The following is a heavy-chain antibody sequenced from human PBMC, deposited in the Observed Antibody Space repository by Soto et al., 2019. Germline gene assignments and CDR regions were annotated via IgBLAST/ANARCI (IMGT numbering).Heavy chain of an antibody. J-gene: IGHJ3*02. V-gene: IGHV3-73*01. D-gene: IGHD3-9*01. CDR3: TSVLRYFDWLLYPNAFDI. CDR2: IRSKANSYAT. CDR1: GFTFSGSA. Sequence: GGSLRLSCAASGFTFSGSAMHWVRQASGKGLEWVGRIRSKANSYATACAASVKGRFTISRDDSKNTAYLQMNSLKTEDTAVYYCTSVLRYFDWLLYPNAFDIWGQGTMVTVSS.